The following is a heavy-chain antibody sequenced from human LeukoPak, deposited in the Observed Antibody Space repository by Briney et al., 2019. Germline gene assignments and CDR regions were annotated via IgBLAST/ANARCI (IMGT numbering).Heavy chain of an antibody. J-gene: IGHJ4*02. Sequence: GESLKISCKGSGYSFTSYWIVWVRQMPEKGLEWMGIIYPADSDTRYSPSFQGQVTISADKSINTAYLQWSGLKASDTAMYYCARQGLGQQLGSFDYWGQGTLVTVSS. CDR1: GYSFTSYW. CDR2: IYPADSDT. D-gene: IGHD6-13*01. V-gene: IGHV5-51*01. CDR3: ARQGLGQQLGSFDY.